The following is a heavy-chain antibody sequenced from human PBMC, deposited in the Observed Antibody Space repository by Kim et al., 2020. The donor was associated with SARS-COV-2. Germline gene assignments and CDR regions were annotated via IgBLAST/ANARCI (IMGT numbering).Heavy chain of an antibody. D-gene: IGHD3-10*01. Sequence: GGSLRLSCAASGFTFSTYGMHWVRQAPGKGLEWVAMISSDGSARYFGDSVRGRLTISRDNSKNTLYLQMNSLRPEDTAVYYCAKEYDYGYWYFNLWGRGT. CDR1: GFTFSTYG. J-gene: IGHJ2*01. V-gene: IGHV3-30*18. CDR3: AKEYDYGYWYFNL. CDR2: ISSDGSAR.